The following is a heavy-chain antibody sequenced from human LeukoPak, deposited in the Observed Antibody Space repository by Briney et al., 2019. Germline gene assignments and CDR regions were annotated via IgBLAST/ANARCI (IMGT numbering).Heavy chain of an antibody. Sequence: SETLSLTCTVSGGSISSYYWSWIRQPPGKGLEWIGYIYYSGSTDYNPSLKSRVTISVDTSKNQFSLKLSSVTAADTAVYYCARANSGSPQFDYWDQGTLVTVSS. CDR1: GGSISSYY. D-gene: IGHD3-10*01. J-gene: IGHJ4*02. CDR2: IYYSGST. V-gene: IGHV4-59*01. CDR3: ARANSGSPQFDY.